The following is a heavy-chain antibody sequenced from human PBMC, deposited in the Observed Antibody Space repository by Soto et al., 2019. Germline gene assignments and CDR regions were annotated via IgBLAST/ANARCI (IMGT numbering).Heavy chain of an antibody. CDR1: GGSISSYY. J-gene: IGHJ4*02. Sequence: LXLTCTVSGGSISSYYWSWIRQPPGKGLEWIGYIYYSGSTNYNPSLKSRVTISVDTSKNQFSLKLSSVTAADTAVYYCARDSGYSYGPGSFDYWCQGNLLTVSS. V-gene: IGHV4-59*01. CDR2: IYYSGST. D-gene: IGHD5-18*01. CDR3: ARDSGYSYGPGSFDY.